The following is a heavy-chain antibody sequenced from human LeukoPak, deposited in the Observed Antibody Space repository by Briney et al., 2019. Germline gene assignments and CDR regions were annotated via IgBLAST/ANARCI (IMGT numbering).Heavy chain of an antibody. Sequence: PGVSLRLSCAASGFTFSSYAMSWVRQAPGKGLEWVSAISGSGGSTYYADSVKGRFTISRDNSKNTLYLQMNSLRAEDTAVYYCAKDFVDIVGPSYYFDYWGQGTLVTVSS. D-gene: IGHD1-26*01. CDR2: ISGSGGST. J-gene: IGHJ4*02. CDR3: AKDFVDIVGPSYYFDY. CDR1: GFTFSSYA. V-gene: IGHV3-23*01.